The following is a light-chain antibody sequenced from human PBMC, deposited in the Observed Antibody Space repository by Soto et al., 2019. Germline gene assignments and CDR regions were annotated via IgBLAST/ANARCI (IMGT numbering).Light chain of an antibody. CDR3: QQYGSSPLT. J-gene: IGKJ4*01. CDR2: GAS. Sequence: EIVLTQSPGTLSLSPGERATLSCRASQSVSSNYLAWYQQKRGQPPRLLIYGASIRATGIPDRFSGSGSGTDFTLTISRLEPEDFAVYYCQQYGSSPLTFDGGAKVEIK. V-gene: IGKV3-20*01. CDR1: QSVSSNY.